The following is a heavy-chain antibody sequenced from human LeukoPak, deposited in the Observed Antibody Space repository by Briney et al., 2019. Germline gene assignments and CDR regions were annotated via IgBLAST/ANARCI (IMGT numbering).Heavy chain of an antibody. V-gene: IGHV3-11*05. CDR2: ISSSSSYT. CDR3: ARDRLYGSGSYWFDY. Sequence: PGGSLRLSCAASGFTFSDYYMSWIRQAPGKGVGWVSYISSSSSYTNYADSVKGRFTISRDNAKNTLYLQMNSLRVEDTAVYYCARDRLYGSGSYWFDYWGQGTLVTVSS. D-gene: IGHD3-10*01. J-gene: IGHJ4*02. CDR1: GFTFSDYY.